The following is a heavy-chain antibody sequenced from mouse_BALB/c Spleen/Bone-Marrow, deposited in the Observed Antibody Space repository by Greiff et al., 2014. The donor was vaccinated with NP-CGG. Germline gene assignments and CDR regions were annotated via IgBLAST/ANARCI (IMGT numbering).Heavy chain of an antibody. Sequence: VQLQQSGAELARPGASVKMSCRASGYTFTTYTMHRVKQRPGQGLEWIGYINPSSGYTYYNQKFKDKATLTADKSSSAAYLQLSSLTSEDSAVYYCARVYGNYDAMDYWGQGTSVTGSS. CDR1: GYTFTTYT. J-gene: IGHJ4*01. V-gene: IGHV1-4*01. D-gene: IGHD2-1*01. CDR2: INPSSGYT. CDR3: ARVYGNYDAMDY.